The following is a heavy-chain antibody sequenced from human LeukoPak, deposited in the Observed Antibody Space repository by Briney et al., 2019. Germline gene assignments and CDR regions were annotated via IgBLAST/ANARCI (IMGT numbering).Heavy chain of an antibody. D-gene: IGHD2-2*01. CDR2: IRSKAYGGTT. J-gene: IGHJ4*02. CDR1: GFTFGDYA. Sequence: GGSLRLSCTASGFTFGDYAMSWVRQAPGKGLEWVGFIRSKAYGGTTEYAASVKGRFTISRDNSKSIAYLQMNSLKTEDTAVYYCTRGGGIVVVPATSFDYWGQGTLVTVSS. CDR3: TRGGGIVVVPATSFDY. V-gene: IGHV3-49*04.